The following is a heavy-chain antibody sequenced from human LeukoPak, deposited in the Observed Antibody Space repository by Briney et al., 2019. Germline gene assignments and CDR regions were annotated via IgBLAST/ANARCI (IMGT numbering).Heavy chain of an antibody. Sequence: SETLSLTCTVSGGSISSSSYYWGWIRQLPGKGLEWIGSIYYSGSTYYNPSLKSRVTISVDTSKNQFSLKLSSVTAADTAVYYCANIVGATADYWGQGTLVTVSS. D-gene: IGHD1-26*01. J-gene: IGHJ4*02. CDR1: GGSISSSSYY. V-gene: IGHV4-39*01. CDR2: IYYSGST. CDR3: ANIVGATADY.